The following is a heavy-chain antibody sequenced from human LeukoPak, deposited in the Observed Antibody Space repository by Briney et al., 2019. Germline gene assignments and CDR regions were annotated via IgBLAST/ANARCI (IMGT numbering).Heavy chain of an antibody. Sequence: SSETLSLTCTVSGYSISSGYYWGWIRQPPGEGLEWIGRIYHSGSTYYNPSLKSRVTISVDTSKNQFSLKLSSVTAADTAVYYCARDSQITIFGVAPHWYFDLWGRGTLVTVSS. D-gene: IGHD3-3*01. CDR1: GYSISSGYY. CDR2: IYHSGST. V-gene: IGHV4-38-2*02. J-gene: IGHJ2*01. CDR3: ARDSQITIFGVAPHWYFDL.